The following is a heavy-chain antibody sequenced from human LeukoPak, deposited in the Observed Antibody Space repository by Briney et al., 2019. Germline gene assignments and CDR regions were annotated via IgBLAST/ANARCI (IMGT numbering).Heavy chain of an antibody. CDR2: INHSGST. V-gene: IGHV4-34*01. J-gene: IGHJ4*02. Sequence: SETLSLTCAVYGGSFSGYYWSWIRQPPGKGLEWIGEINHSGSTNYNPSLKSRVTISVDTSKNQFSLKLSSVTAADTAVYYCARDGGPAAAVDYFDYWGQGTLVTVSS. CDR1: GGSFSGYY. D-gene: IGHD6-25*01. CDR3: ARDGGPAAAVDYFDY.